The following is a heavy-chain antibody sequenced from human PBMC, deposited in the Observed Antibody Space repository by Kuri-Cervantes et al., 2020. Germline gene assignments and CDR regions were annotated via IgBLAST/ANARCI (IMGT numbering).Heavy chain of an antibody. V-gene: IGHV4-39*01. CDR2: MFYSGSP. D-gene: IGHD3-9*01. J-gene: IGHJ5*02. CDR1: GASISSSSYY. CDR3: ARRKFNLLTGTNWFDL. Sequence: SETLSLTCTVSGASISSSSYYWGWIRQPPGKGLERIGTMFYSGSPYLNPSLKSRVSISVDTSKNQFSLKLSSVTAADTALYYCARRKFNLLTGTNWFDLWGQGTLVTVSS.